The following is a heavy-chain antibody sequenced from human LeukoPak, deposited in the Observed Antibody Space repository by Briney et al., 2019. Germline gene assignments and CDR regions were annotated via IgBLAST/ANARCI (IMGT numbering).Heavy chain of an antibody. Sequence: GGSLRLSCAASGFSFTSFAMSWVRQAPGKGLEWVSTISRTGIATYYANSVKGRFTISRDNSKNTVYLQMNSLRAEDTAIYYCAKHSHDGSAPYYEVQLDYWGQGTLVTVSS. D-gene: IGHD3-22*01. V-gene: IGHV3-23*01. CDR1: GFSFTSFA. J-gene: IGHJ4*02. CDR2: ISRTGIAT. CDR3: AKHSHDGSAPYYEVQLDY.